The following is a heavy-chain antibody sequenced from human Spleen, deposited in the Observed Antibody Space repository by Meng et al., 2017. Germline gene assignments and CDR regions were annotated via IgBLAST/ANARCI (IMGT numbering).Heavy chain of an antibody. Sequence: VDRVQSGGEVEKPGASVKVSCKPSGYNFPDYWLHWVRRAPGQGLEWMGRIDPKSGDTHYAQRFQGRVTMTGDTSISTAYMELSGLRSDDTAMYYCARDEDISAAGKLFGDYWGQGTLVTVSS. CDR3: ARDEDISAAGKLFGDY. V-gene: IGHV1-2*06. CDR1: GYNFPDYW. D-gene: IGHD6-13*01. J-gene: IGHJ4*02. CDR2: IDPKSGDT.